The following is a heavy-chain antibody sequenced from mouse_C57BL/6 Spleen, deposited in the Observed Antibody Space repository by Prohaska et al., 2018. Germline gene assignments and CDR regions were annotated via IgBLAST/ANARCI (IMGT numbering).Heavy chain of an antibody. J-gene: IGHJ2*01. CDR2: IDPETGGT. Sequence: GAELVRPGASVTLSCKASGYTFTDYEMHWVKQTPVHGLEWIGAIDPETGGTAYNQKFKGKAILTADKSSSTAYMELRSLTSEDSAVYYCTRDYYGSSSFDYWGQGTTLTVSS. D-gene: IGHD1-1*01. CDR3: TRDYYGSSSFDY. V-gene: IGHV1-15*01. CDR1: GYTFTDYE.